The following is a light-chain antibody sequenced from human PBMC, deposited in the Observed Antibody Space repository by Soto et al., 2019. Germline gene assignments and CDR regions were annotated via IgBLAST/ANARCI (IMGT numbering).Light chain of an antibody. V-gene: IGKV3-15*01. J-gene: IGKJ1*01. Sequence: EIVMTQSPVTLSVSPGERATLSCRASQTISNNLAWYQQKPGQAPRLLVYGASTRATGFPARFSGSGSGTEFTLTISSLQSEDVAIYYCYQYQTWPRTFGQGTKVDIK. CDR2: GAS. CDR1: QTISNN. CDR3: YQYQTWPRT.